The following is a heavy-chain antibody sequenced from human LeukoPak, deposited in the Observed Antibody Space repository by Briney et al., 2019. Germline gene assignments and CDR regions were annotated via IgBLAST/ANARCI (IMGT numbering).Heavy chain of an antibody. D-gene: IGHD3-22*01. V-gene: IGHV3-53*01. CDR3: AIYDSSGYYNY. J-gene: IGHJ4*02. CDR1: GFAFSSYA. Sequence: GGSLRLSCAPSGFAFSSYAMNWVRQAPGKGLEWVSVIYSGGRTFYADSMKGRFTISRDNSKNTLYLQMNSLRAEDTAVYYCAIYDSSGYYNYWGQGTLVTVSS. CDR2: IYSGGRT.